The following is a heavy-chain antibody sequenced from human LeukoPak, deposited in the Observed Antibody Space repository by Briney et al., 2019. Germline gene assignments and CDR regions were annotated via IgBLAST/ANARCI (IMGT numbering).Heavy chain of an antibody. CDR3: ARTPVLRYFDWLPEYWFDP. V-gene: IGHV4-59*08. CDR1: GGSISSYY. Sequence: KTSETLSLTCTVSGGSISSYYWSWIRQPPGKGLEWIGYIYYSGSTNYSPSLKSRVTISVDTSKNQFSLKLSSVTAADTAVYYCARTPVLRYFDWLPEYWFDPWGQGTLVTVSS. CDR2: IYYSGST. J-gene: IGHJ5*02. D-gene: IGHD3-9*01.